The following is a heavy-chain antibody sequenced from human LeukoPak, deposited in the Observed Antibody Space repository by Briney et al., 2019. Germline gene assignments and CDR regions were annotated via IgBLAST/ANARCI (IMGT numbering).Heavy chain of an antibody. D-gene: IGHD5-18*01. CDR3: AKDVAAMVSYMDV. V-gene: IGHV3-30*18. CDR2: ISYDGSNK. J-gene: IGHJ6*03. Sequence: GGSLRLSCAASGFTFSSYGMHWVRQAPGKGLEWVAVISYDGSNKYYADSVKGRFTISRDNSKNTLYLQMNSLRAEDTAVYYRAKDVAAMVSYMDVWGKGTTVTVSS. CDR1: GFTFSSYG.